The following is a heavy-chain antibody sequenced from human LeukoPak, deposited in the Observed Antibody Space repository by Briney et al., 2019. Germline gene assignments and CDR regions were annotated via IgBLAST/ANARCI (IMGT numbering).Heavy chain of an antibody. Sequence: SETLSLTCAVYGGSFSGYYWSWIRQPPGKGLEWIGEINHSGSTNYNPSLKSRVTISVDTSKNQFSLKLSSVTAADTAVYYCARRYLAYYYDSSGYSKLYYFDYWGQGTLVTVSS. V-gene: IGHV4-34*01. J-gene: IGHJ4*02. CDR3: ARRYLAYYYDSSGYSKLYYFDY. CDR2: INHSGST. CDR1: GGSFSGYY. D-gene: IGHD3-22*01.